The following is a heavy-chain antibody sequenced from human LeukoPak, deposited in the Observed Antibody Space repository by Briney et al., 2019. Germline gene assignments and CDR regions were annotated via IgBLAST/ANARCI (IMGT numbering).Heavy chain of an antibody. CDR2: INHSGST. D-gene: IGHD6-19*01. J-gene: IGHJ4*02. V-gene: IGHV4-34*01. Sequence: SETLSLTCAVYGGSFSGYYWSWIRQPPGKGLEWIGEINHSGSTNYNPSLKSRVTISVDTSKNQFSLKLSSVTAADTAVYYCARETAGYSSGWQFDYWGQGTLVTVSS. CDR1: GGSFSGYY. CDR3: ARETAGYSSGWQFDY.